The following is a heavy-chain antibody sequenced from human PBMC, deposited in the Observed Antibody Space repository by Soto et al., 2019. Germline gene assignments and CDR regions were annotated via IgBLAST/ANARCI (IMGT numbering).Heavy chain of an antibody. D-gene: IGHD6-13*01. Sequence: ASVKVSCKASGYTFTSYGISWVRQAPGQGLEWMGWISGYNGDTNYAQKLQGRVTMTTDTSTNTAYMELRSLRSDDTAVYYCARAPQTVAGAGIWYWGQGTLVTVSS. J-gene: IGHJ4*02. CDR3: ARAPQTVAGAGIWY. V-gene: IGHV1-18*04. CDR1: GYTFTSYG. CDR2: ISGYNGDT.